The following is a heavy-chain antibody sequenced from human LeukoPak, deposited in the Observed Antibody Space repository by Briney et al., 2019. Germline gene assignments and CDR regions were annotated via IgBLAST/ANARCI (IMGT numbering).Heavy chain of an antibody. CDR3: ARNHYDILAPYGMDV. D-gene: IGHD3-9*01. CDR2: IYPGDSDT. Sequence: GESLKISCNSSGYIYTSYWIGWVRQMPGKGLEWMGIIYPGDSDTRYSPSFQGQVTISADKSISTAYLQWSSLKASDTAMYYCARNHYDILAPYGMDVWGQGNTVPVSS. V-gene: IGHV5-51*01. CDR1: GYIYTSYW. J-gene: IGHJ6*02.